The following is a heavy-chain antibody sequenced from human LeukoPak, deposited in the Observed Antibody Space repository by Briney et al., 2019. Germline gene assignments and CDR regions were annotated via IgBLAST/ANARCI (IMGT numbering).Heavy chain of an antibody. D-gene: IGHD1-26*01. J-gene: IGHJ4*02. CDR3: AKPLYSGSYYDY. CDR2: ISGSGSST. V-gene: IGHV3-23*01. Sequence: PGGSLRLSCAASGFTFSSYAMSWVRQAPGKGLEWVSTISGSGSSTYYADSVKGRFTISRDNSKNTLYLQMNSLRAEDTAVYYCAKPLYSGSYYDYWGQGTLVTVSS. CDR1: GFTFSSYA.